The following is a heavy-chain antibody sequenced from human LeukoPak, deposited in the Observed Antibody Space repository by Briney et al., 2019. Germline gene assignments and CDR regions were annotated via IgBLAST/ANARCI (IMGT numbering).Heavy chain of an antibody. CDR3: VSTATFDH. CDR1: GFTFSLYW. V-gene: IGHV3-7*05. J-gene: IGHJ4*02. D-gene: IGHD5/OR15-5a*01. CDR2: IKQDGSEK. Sequence: PGGSLRLSCAASGFTFSLYWMSWVRQAPGKGLEWVANIKQDGSEKYYVDSVKGRFTISRDNARNSLYLQMNSLRAEDTAVYYCVSTATFDHWDQGTLVTVSS.